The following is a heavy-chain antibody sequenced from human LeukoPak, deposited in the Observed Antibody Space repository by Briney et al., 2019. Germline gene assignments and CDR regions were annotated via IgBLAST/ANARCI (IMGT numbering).Heavy chain of an antibody. J-gene: IGHJ6*03. D-gene: IGHD1-7*01. V-gene: IGHV6-1*01. CDR2: TSYRSKWYN. Sequence: SQTLSLTCAISGDSVSSNSAAWTWIRQSPSKGLEWLGRTSYRSKWYNDYAVSVKSRITINPDTSKNQFSLQLNSVTPEDTAVYYCARELTGATSGHYMDVWDKGTTVTVSS. CDR3: ARELTGATSGHYMDV. CDR1: GDSVSSNSAA.